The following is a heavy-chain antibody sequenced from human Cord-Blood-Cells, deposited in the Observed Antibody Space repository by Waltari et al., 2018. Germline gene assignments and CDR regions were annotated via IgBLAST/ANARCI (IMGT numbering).Heavy chain of an antibody. Sequence: EVQLVESGGGLVQPGGSLRLSCAASGFTFSSYWMSWVRQAPGKGRRGVANIKQDGSEKYYVDSVKGRVTISRDNAKNSLYRQMNSLRAEDTAVYYCARVTVGWFDPWGQGTLVTVSS. J-gene: IGHJ5*02. CDR1: GFTFSSYW. CDR3: ARVTVGWFDP. CDR2: IKQDGSEK. D-gene: IGHD4-4*01. V-gene: IGHV3-7*04.